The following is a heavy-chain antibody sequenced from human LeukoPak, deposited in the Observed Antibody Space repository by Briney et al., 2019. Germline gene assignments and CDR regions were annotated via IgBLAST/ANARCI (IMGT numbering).Heavy chain of an antibody. Sequence: GGSLRLSCAASGFTFSSYSMNWVRQAPGKGLEWVSSISSTGSYIYYADSVKGRFTISRDNPGNVVYLQMDSLRAEDTAVYYCTRVAQSGPTGWFDPWGQGTLVTVSS. V-gene: IGHV3-21*01. CDR3: TRVAQSGPTGWFDP. J-gene: IGHJ5*02. D-gene: IGHD1-1*01. CDR2: ISSTGSYI. CDR1: GFTFSSYS.